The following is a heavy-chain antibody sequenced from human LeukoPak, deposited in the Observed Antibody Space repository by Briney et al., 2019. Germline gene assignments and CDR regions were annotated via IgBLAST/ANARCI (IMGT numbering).Heavy chain of an antibody. CDR1: GGSISSGGYY. CDR2: IYHSGST. D-gene: IGHD3-9*01. J-gene: IGHJ4*02. Sequence: SETLSLTCTVSGGSISSGGYYWSWIRQPPGKGLEWIGYIYHSGSTYYNPSLKSRVTISVDTSKNQFSLKLSSVTAADTAVYYCAGYHDILTGYPTLDYWGQGTLVTVSS. V-gene: IGHV4-30-2*01. CDR3: AGYHDILTGYPTLDY.